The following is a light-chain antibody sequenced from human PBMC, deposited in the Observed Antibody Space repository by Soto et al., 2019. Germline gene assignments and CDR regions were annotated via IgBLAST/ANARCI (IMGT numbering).Light chain of an antibody. CDR3: SSYTSSSFWV. Sequence: QSVLTQPASVSGSPGQSITISCTATSSDVGGYNYVSWYQQHPDKAPKLMIYEVSNRPSGVSNRFSGSKSGNTASLTISGLQAEDEADYYCSSYTSSSFWVFGGGTKLTVL. CDR1: SSDVGGYNY. V-gene: IGLV2-14*01. J-gene: IGLJ3*02. CDR2: EVS.